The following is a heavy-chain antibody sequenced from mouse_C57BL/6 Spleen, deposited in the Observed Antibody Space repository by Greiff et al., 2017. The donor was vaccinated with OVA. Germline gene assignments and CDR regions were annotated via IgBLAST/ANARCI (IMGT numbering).Heavy chain of an antibody. CDR3: ARSTVVAGDYAMDY. CDR1: GSTFTSYW. V-gene: IGHV1-69*01. Sequence: QVQLQQPGAELVMPGASVKLSCKASGSTFTSYWMHWVKQRPGQGLEWIGEIDPSDSYTNYNQKFKGKSTLTVDKSSSTSYMQLSSLTSEDSAVYYCARSTVVAGDYAMDYWGQGTSVTVAS. CDR2: IDPSDSYT. D-gene: IGHD1-1*01. J-gene: IGHJ4*01.